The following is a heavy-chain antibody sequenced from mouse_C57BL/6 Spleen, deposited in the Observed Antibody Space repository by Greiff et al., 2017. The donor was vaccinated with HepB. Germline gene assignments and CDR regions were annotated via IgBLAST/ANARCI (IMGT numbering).Heavy chain of an antibody. D-gene: IGHD2-2*01. CDR2: IDPSDSYT. Sequence: QVQLQQPGAELVMPGASVKLSCKASGYTFTSYWMHWVKPRPGQGLEWIGEIDPSDSYTNYNQKFKGKSTLTVDKSSSTAYMQLSSLTSEDSAVYYCARRDYGYDVWFAYWGQGTLVTVSA. J-gene: IGHJ3*01. CDR1: GYTFTSYW. V-gene: IGHV1-69*01. CDR3: ARRDYGYDVWFAY.